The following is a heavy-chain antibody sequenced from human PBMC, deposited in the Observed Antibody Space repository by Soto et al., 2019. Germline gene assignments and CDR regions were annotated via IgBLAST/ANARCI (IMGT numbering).Heavy chain of an antibody. J-gene: IGHJ6*02. CDR1: GFTFSSYG. D-gene: IGHD3-10*01. CDR3: AREIRVGYWMVRGAFYYYGMDV. V-gene: IGHV3-30*03. Sequence: GGSLRLSCAASGFTFSSYGMHWVRQAPGKGLEWVAVISYDGSNKYYADSVKGRFTISRDNSKNTLYLQMNSLRAEDTAVYYCAREIRVGYWMVRGAFYYYGMDVWGQGTTVTVSS. CDR2: ISYDGSNK.